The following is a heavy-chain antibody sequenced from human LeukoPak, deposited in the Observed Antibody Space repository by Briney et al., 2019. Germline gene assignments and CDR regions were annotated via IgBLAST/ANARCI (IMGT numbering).Heavy chain of an antibody. D-gene: IGHD2-15*01. Sequence: ASVKVSCKASGYTFTSYYMRWVRQAPGQGLEWMGIINPSGGSTSYAQKFQGRVTMTRDTSTSTVSMELSSLRSDDTAVYYCAGCSGGSCYSVAFDIWGQGTMVTVSS. CDR3: AGCSGGSCYSVAFDI. CDR2: INPSGGST. V-gene: IGHV1-46*03. J-gene: IGHJ3*02. CDR1: GYTFTSYY.